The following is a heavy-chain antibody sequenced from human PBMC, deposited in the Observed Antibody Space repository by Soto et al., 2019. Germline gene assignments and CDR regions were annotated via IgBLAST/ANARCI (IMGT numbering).Heavy chain of an antibody. CDR3: ARDLGYGDPTWPYFDY. CDR2: ISSSSSTI. V-gene: IGHV3-48*02. CDR1: GFTFSSYN. D-gene: IGHD4-17*01. Sequence: GGSLRLSCAASGFTFSSYNMNWVRQAPGKGLEWVSYISSSSSTIYYADSVKGRFTISRDNAKNSLYLQMNSLRDEDTAVYYCARDLGYGDPTWPYFDYWGQGTLVTVSS. J-gene: IGHJ4*02.